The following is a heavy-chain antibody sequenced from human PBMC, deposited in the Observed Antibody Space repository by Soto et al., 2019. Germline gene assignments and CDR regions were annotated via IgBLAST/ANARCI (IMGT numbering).Heavy chain of an antibody. CDR2: IYYSGST. J-gene: IGHJ6*02. CDR1: GGSISSYY. Sequence: PSETLSLTCTVSGGSISSYYWSWIRQPPGKGLEWIGSIYYSGSTYYNPSLKSRVTISVDTSKNQFSLKLSSVTAADTAVYYCASQMRGYSYIYYYYVMDVWGQGTTVTVSS. CDR3: ASQMRGYSYIYYYYVMDV. V-gene: IGHV4-59*05. D-gene: IGHD5-18*01.